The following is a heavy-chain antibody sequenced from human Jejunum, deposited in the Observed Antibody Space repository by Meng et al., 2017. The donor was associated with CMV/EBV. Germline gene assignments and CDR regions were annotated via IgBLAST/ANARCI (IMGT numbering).Heavy chain of an antibody. D-gene: IGHD4-23*01. V-gene: IGHV4-39*01. Sequence: LRTRESGQGLLKPSETLSLTCTVSGGPISRTGTCGGWIRQPPRKGLEWIGSQCHADDTYYNPSLMGRVTISVDTSKNQVSLKLTSVTAADTSIYYCVRHTFSGNPGGIDSWGQGILVTVSS. CDR1: GGPISRTGTC. CDR2: QCHADDT. J-gene: IGHJ4*02. CDR3: VRHTFSGNPGGIDS.